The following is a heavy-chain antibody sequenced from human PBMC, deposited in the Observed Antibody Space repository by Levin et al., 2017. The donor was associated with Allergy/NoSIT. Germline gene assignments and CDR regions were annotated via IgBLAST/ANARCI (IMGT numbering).Heavy chain of an antibody. CDR2: RGSA. Sequence: SETLSLTCTVSGGSVSSYYWSWIRQPPGKGLEWIGRGSAYDNPSLKSRVTISVDTSKNQLSLKLSSVTAADTAVYYCARTIFCGAACSGGGWFDPWGQGTLVTVSS. V-gene: IGHV4-59*02. CDR3: ARTIFCGAACSGGGWFDP. CDR1: GGSVSSYY. D-gene: IGHD2-21*02. J-gene: IGHJ5*02.